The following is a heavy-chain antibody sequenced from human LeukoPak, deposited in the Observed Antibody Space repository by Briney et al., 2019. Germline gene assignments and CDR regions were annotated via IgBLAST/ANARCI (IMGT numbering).Heavy chain of an antibody. CDR2: IHSSGSPI. D-gene: IGHD3-22*01. Sequence: PGGSLRLSCAASGFSFSRYEMNWVRQAPGKGLEWGSYIHSSGSPIYYADSVKGRFTISRDNAKNSLYLHMSSLRAEDTAVYYCMREVDRMIGSLDYWGQGALVTVSS. V-gene: IGHV3-48*03. J-gene: IGHJ4*02. CDR3: MREVDRMIGSLDY. CDR1: GFSFSRYE.